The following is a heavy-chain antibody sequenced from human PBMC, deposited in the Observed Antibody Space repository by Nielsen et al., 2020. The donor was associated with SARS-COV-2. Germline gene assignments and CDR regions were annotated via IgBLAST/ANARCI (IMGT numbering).Heavy chain of an antibody. CDR1: GYTFTSYY. CDR2: INPSGGST. J-gene: IGHJ6*02. D-gene: IGHD6-19*01. CDR3: ARDRDSSGWYGYYYYGMDV. Sequence: ASVKVSCKASGYTFTSYYMHWVRQAPGQGLEWMGIINPSGGSTSYAQKFQGRVTMTRDTSTSTVYMELRSLRSDDTAVYYCARDRDSSGWYGYYYYGMDVWGQGTTVTVSS. V-gene: IGHV1-46*01.